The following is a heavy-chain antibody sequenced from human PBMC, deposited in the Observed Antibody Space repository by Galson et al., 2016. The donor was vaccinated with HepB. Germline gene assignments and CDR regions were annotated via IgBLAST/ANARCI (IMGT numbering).Heavy chain of an antibody. D-gene: IGHD1-26*01. V-gene: IGHV3-72*01. CDR1: GFTFDVFDDYG. CDR3: TRSAGGSHEGYLDT. CDR2: SAYKTKGYET. Sequence: SLRLSCAASGFTFDVFDDYGMHWVRQSPGQGLEWLGRSAYKTKGYETQNAAPGEVRFVISRDESNNALYLQMSSRRTEDTAVYYCTRSAGGSHEGYLDTWGQGAQVSVSS. J-gene: IGHJ5*02.